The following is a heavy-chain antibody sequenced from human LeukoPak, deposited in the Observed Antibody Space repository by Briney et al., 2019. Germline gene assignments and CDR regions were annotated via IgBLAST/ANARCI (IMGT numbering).Heavy chain of an antibody. V-gene: IGHV3-23*01. CDR2: ISGSGGST. CDR1: GFTVSGDY. D-gene: IGHD6-13*01. Sequence: PGGSLRLSCAASGFTVSGDYMNWVRQAPGKGLEWVSAISGSGGSTYYADSVKGRFTISRDNSKNTLYLQMNSLRAEDTAVYYCAKDRAGSSWDDAFDIWGQGTMVTVSS. CDR3: AKDRAGSSWDDAFDI. J-gene: IGHJ3*02.